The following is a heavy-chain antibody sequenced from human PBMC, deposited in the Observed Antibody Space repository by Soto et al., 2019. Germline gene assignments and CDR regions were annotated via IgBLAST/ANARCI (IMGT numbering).Heavy chain of an antibody. Sequence: SETLSLTCTVSGGSISSFDWNWIRQSPGKGLEWIGYISYSGSTNYTPSLKSRVTISVDTSKNHFSLKLSSVTAADTAVYYCARQDTSGYAFDYWGQGTLVTVSS. CDR3: ARQDTSGYAFDY. D-gene: IGHD3-22*01. CDR2: ISYSGST. CDR1: GGSISSFD. V-gene: IGHV4-59*08. J-gene: IGHJ4*02.